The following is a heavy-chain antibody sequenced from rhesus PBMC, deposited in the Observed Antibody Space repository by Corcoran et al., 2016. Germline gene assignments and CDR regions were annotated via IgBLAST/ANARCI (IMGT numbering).Heavy chain of an antibody. Sequence: QVQLQESGPGLVKPSETLSLTCAVSGYSISSGYGWGWIRQPPGKGLEWIGQIYGGSGSPYYNPSLKSRVTVSKDTSKNQFSLKLSSVTAADTAVYYCAREDGSGYFDYWGQGVLVTVSS. J-gene: IGHJ4*01. CDR2: IYGGSGSP. CDR3: AREDGSGYFDY. CDR1: GYSISSGYG. V-gene: IGHV4-127*01. D-gene: IGHD3-28*01.